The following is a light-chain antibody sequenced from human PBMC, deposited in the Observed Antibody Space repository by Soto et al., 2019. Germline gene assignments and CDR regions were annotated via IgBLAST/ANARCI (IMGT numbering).Light chain of an antibody. J-gene: IGKJ2*01. V-gene: IGKV2-30*02. CDR2: KVS. Sequence: DVVMTQSPLSLPVTLGQPASISCRSGQSLVLSNGNTYLTWFQQRPGQSPRRLIYKVSNRDSGVPDRFSGSGSGTDFTLNISRVEAEDVGVYYCMQAIHWPYTFGQGTKLEIK. CDR1: QSLVLSNGNTY. CDR3: MQAIHWPYT.